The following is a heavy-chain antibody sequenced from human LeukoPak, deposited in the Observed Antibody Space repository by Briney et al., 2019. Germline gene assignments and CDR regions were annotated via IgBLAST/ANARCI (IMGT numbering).Heavy chain of an antibody. V-gene: IGHV5-51*01. D-gene: IGHD6-19*01. CDR1: GYSFSNYW. CDR2: MYPGDFDT. J-gene: IGHJ4*02. Sequence: GESLKISCKGSGYSFSNYWIGWVRQMPGKGLGWMGIMYPGDFDTRYSPSFQGQVTISADKSISTAYLQWSSLQASDTAMYYCARRDNSGWYFDYWGQGTLVTVSS. CDR3: ARRDNSGWYFDY.